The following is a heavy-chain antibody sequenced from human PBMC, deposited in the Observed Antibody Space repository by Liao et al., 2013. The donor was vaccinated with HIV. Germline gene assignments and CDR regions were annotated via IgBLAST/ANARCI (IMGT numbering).Heavy chain of an antibody. Sequence: QVQLQQWGAGLLKPSETLSLTCAVYGGSFSDYYWSWIRQSPGKGLEWIGEIDHSGSSNYNPSLKSRVTISVDTSKNQFSLRLSSVTAADTAVYYCARGVVTQFYYFDCWGQGTLVTVSS. D-gene: IGHD2-21*02. J-gene: IGHJ4*02. V-gene: IGHV4-34*01. CDR3: ARGVVTQFYYFDC. CDR2: IDHSGSS. CDR1: GGSFSDYY.